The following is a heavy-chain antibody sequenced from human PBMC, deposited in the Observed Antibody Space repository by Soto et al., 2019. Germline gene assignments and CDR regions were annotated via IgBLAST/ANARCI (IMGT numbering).Heavy chain of an antibody. V-gene: IGHV5-51*01. CDR1: GYSFTSYW. J-gene: IGHJ3*02. Sequence: PGESLKISCKGSGYSFTSYWIGWVRQMPGKGLEWMGIIYPGDSDTRYSPSFQGQVTISADKSISTAYLQWSSLKASDTAMYYCARPPITMIDDPRDAFDIWGQGTMVTVS. D-gene: IGHD3-22*01. CDR3: ARPPITMIDDPRDAFDI. CDR2: IYPGDSDT.